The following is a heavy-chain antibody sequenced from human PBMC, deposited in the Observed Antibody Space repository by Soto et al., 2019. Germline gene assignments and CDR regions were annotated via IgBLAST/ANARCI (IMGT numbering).Heavy chain of an antibody. D-gene: IGHD2-15*01. CDR1: GGSINTGGSY. CDR3: ARRLDDTPATFFNWFDP. Sequence: QVQLQESGPGLVKPSQTLSLTCTVSGGSINTGGSYWGWIRHLPGEGLEWIGHIFYTGTAYYNPSLRSRVTVSIDTSANQFSLHMYSVTAADTAMYYCARRLDDTPATFFNWFDPWGQGMLVTVSS. J-gene: IGHJ5*02. CDR2: IFYTGTA. V-gene: IGHV4-31*03.